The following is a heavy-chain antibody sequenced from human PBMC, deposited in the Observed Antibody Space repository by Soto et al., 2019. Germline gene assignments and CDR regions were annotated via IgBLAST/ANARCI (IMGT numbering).Heavy chain of an antibody. CDR1: GFTFSIYA. CDR2: ISGSGGST. CDR3: AASSSWYRVPDY. Sequence: PGGSLRLSCAASGFTFSIYAVSLVRQAPGKGLERVSAISGSGGSTYYADSVKGRFTISRDNSKNTLYLQMNSLRAEDTAVYYCAASSSWYRVPDYWGQGTLVTVSS. J-gene: IGHJ4*02. D-gene: IGHD6-13*01. V-gene: IGHV3-23*01.